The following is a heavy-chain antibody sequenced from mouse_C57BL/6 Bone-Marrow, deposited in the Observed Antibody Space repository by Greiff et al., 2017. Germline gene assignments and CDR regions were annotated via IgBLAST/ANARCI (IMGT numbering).Heavy chain of an antibody. CDR2: IYPSDSET. CDR3: ARGDYGSSGDYFDY. D-gene: IGHD1-1*01. V-gene: IGHV1-61*01. Sequence: QVQLQQPGAELVRPGSSVKLSCKASGYTFTSYWMDWVKQRPGQGLEWIGNIYPSDSETHYNQKFKDKATLTVDKSSSTAYMQLSSLTSEDSAVYYCARGDYGSSGDYFDYWGQGTTLTVSS. J-gene: IGHJ2*01. CDR1: GYTFTSYW.